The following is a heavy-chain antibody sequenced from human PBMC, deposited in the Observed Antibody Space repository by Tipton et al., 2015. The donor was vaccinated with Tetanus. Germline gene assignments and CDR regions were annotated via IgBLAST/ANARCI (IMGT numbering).Heavy chain of an antibody. CDR1: GGSISSSSYY. V-gene: IGHV4-39*01. D-gene: IGHD6-6*01. J-gene: IGHJ6*03. CDR2: IYYSGST. Sequence: TLSLTCTVSGGSISSSSYYWGWICQPPGKGLEWIGSIYYSGSTYYNPSLKSRLTISVDTSKNQFSLKLSSVTAADTAVYYCARHVEQLVPYYHYYMDVWGEGTTVTVSS. CDR3: ARHVEQLVPYYHYYMDV.